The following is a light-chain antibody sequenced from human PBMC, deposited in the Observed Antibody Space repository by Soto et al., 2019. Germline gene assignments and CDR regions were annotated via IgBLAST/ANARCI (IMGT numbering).Light chain of an antibody. Sequence: EIVLTQSPGTLSLSPGERATLSCRASQSVSSNYLAWYQQKSGQAPRLLIYDASSRATGIPDRFSGSGSGTDFTLTISRLESEDFAVYYCQQYGSSPLTFGGGTNVDIK. J-gene: IGKJ4*01. CDR2: DAS. CDR1: QSVSSNY. V-gene: IGKV3-20*01. CDR3: QQYGSSPLT.